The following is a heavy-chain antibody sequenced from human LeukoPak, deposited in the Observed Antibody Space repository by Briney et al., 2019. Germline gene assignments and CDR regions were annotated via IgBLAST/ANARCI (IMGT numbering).Heavy chain of an antibody. Sequence: GGSLRLSCAASGFTFSSYAMSWVRQAPGKGLEWVSAISGSGGSTYYADSVKGRFTISRDNSKNTLYLQMNSLRAEDTAVYYCAKELNYYDSSGPQAFDIWGQGAMVTVSS. CDR3: AKELNYYDSSGPQAFDI. J-gene: IGHJ3*02. CDR1: GFTFSSYA. CDR2: ISGSGGST. D-gene: IGHD3-22*01. V-gene: IGHV3-23*01.